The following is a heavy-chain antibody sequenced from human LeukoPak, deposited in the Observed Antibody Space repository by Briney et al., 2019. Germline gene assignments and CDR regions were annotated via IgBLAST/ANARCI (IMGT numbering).Heavy chain of an antibody. CDR1: GFTFSSYG. CDR3: ARDLDPYYYYGMDV. J-gene: IGHJ6*02. D-gene: IGHD1-1*01. CDR2: IWYDGSNK. Sequence: GGSLRFSCAASGFTFSSYGMHWVRQAPGKGLEWVAVIWYDGSNKYYADSVKGRFTISRGNSKNTLYLQMNSLRAEDTAVYYCARDLDPYYYYGMDVWGQGTTVTVSS. V-gene: IGHV3-33*01.